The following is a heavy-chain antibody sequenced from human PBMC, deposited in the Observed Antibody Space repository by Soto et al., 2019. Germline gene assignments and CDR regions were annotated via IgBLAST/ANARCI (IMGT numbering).Heavy chain of an antibody. J-gene: IGHJ5*01. CDR3: ARPPYSSGLLNWFDP. V-gene: IGHV3-30-3*01. Sequence: GGSLRLSCAAAGFTLSSYAMHWVRQAPGKGLEWVAVISYDGSNKYYADSVKGRFTISRDNSKNTLYLQMNSRRAEDTAVYYLARPPYSSGLLNWFDPRGQGNVVTV. CDR2: ISYDGSNK. D-gene: IGHD6-19*01. CDR1: GFTLSSYA.